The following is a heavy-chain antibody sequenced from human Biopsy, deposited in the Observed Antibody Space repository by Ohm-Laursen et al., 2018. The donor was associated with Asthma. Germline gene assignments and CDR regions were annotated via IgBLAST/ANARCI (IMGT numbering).Heavy chain of an antibody. V-gene: IGHV1-69*01. CDR1: GDILSSFG. CDR2: VIPIYGTT. CDR3: ARGQKSAGDRWFDP. J-gene: IGHJ5*02. Sequence: SSVKVSCKAHGDILSSFGIKWVRKAPGQGLEWMGGVIPIYGTTHTAQKFQGRVTITADESTSTAYMELSSLRSDDTAVYYCARGQKSAGDRWFDPWGQGTLVTVSS. D-gene: IGHD6-13*01.